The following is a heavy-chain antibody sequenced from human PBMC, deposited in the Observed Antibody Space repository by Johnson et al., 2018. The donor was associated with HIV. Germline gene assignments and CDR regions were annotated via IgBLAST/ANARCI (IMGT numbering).Heavy chain of an antibody. J-gene: IGHJ3*02. Sequence: VQLVESGGGLVQPGGSLRLSCAASGFTFSSYDMHWVRQATGKGLEWVSAIGTAGDTYYPGSVTGRFTISRDNSKNTLYLQMNSLRAEDTAVYYCAKASSNSNFDAFDIWGQGTMVTVSS. V-gene: IGHV3-13*01. CDR3: AKASSNSNFDAFDI. CDR2: IGTAGDT. D-gene: IGHD3-3*02. CDR1: GFTFSSYD.